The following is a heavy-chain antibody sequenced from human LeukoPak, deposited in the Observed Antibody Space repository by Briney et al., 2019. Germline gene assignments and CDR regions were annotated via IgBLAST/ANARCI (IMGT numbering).Heavy chain of an antibody. Sequence: GASVKVSCKASGYTFTSYAMNWVRQAPGQGLEWRGWINTNTGNPTYAQGFTGRFVFSLDTSVSTAYLQISSLKAEDTAVYYCARDRGGVSVDYDSSGYYFDYWGQGTLVTVSS. CDR2: INTNTGNP. V-gene: IGHV7-4-1*02. D-gene: IGHD3-22*01. CDR1: GYTFTSYA. J-gene: IGHJ4*02. CDR3: ARDRGGVSVDYDSSGYYFDY.